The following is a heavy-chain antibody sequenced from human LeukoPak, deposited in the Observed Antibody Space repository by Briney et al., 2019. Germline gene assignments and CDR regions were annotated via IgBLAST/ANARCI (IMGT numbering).Heavy chain of an antibody. V-gene: IGHV4-59*11. J-gene: IGHJ5*02. CDR2: IYYSGST. CDR3: ARGGTTVTPGLLWFDP. Sequence: SETLSLTCSVPGGSISSHYWSWIRQPPGKGLEWIGYIYYSGSTKYNPSLKSRVTISVDTSKNQFSLKLSSVTAADTAVYYCARGGTTVTPGLLWFDPWGQGTLVTVSS. CDR1: GGSISSHY. D-gene: IGHD4-17*01.